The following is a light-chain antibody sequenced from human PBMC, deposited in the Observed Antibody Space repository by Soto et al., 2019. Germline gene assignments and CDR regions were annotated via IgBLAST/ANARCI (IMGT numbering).Light chain of an antibody. J-gene: IGLJ1*01. V-gene: IGLV1-44*01. CDR3: AAWDNSLNGHV. Sequence: QSVLTQPHSASETPGQRGTISCSGSSSNIGTSSVHWFQQRPGTAPKLLISTTNQRPSGVSERFSGSKSGTSASLAISGLQSEDEADYYCAAWDNSLNGHVFGTGTKVTVL. CDR1: SSNIGTSS. CDR2: TTN.